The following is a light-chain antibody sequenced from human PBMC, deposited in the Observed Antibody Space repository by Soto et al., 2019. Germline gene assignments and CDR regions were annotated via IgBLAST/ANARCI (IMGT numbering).Light chain of an antibody. V-gene: IGLV1-51*01. CDR2: DNN. J-gene: IGLJ7*01. CDR1: SSNIGYSY. CDR3: GTWDSSLSVV. Sequence: QSVLTQPPSVSAAPGQTVTISCSGSSSNIGYSYVSWYQQLPGTAPKLLIYDNNKRPSGIPDRFSGSKSGTSATLGITGLQTGDEADYYCGTWDSSLSVVFGGGTQLTVL.